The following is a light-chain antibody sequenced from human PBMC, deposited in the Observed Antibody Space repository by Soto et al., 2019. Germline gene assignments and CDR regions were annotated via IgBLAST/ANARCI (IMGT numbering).Light chain of an antibody. CDR2: GAS. CDR1: RSVSSW. CDR3: QHYDGYSALT. J-gene: IGKJ4*01. V-gene: IGKV1-5*03. Sequence: DIQMTQSPSTLSASVGDRVIITCRASRSVSSWLAWYQQKPGKAPKLLIYGASSLDSGVPSRFSGSRSGTEFTLTISSLQPDDFATYYCQHYDGYSALTFGGGTKVEIK.